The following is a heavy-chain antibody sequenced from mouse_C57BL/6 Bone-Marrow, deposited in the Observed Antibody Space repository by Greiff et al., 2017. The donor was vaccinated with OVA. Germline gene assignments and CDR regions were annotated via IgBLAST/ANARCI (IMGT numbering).Heavy chain of an antibody. CDR3: AVEENLDY. Sequence: QVQLQQSGAELVRPGTSVKVSCKASGYAFTNYLIEWVKQRPGQGLEWIGVINPGSGGTNYNEKFKGKATLTADKSSSTAYMQLSSLTSEDSAVYFCAVEENLDYWGQGTSVTVSS. CDR2: INPGSGGT. J-gene: IGHJ4*01. V-gene: IGHV1-54*01. CDR1: GYAFTNYL.